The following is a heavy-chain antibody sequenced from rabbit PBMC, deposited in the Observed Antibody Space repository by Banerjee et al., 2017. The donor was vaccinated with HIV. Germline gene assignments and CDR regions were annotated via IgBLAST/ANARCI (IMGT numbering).Heavy chain of an antibody. V-gene: IGHV1S7*01. CDR3: ARVSETSGWGEDL. CDR2: IYAAKGST. D-gene: IGHD4-1*01. Sequence: APGKGLEWIGIIYAAKGSTDYASWVNGRFTISSDNAQSTVDLKMTSLTAADTATYFCARVSETSGWGEDLWGPGTLVTVS. J-gene: IGHJ4*01.